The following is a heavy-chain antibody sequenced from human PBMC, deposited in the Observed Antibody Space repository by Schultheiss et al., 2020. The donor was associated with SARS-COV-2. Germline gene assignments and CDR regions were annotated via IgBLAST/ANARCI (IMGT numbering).Heavy chain of an antibody. CDR3: ARGGYYDFWSGYYLWNAFDI. V-gene: IGHV4-59*12. CDR2: IYYSGST. D-gene: IGHD3-3*01. CDR1: GGSISSYY. J-gene: IGHJ3*02. Sequence: SETLSLTCTVSGGSISSYYWSWIRQPPGKGLEWIGYIYYSGSTYYNPSLKSRVTISVDRSKNQFSLKLSSVTAADTAVYYCARGGYYDFWSGYYLWNAFDIWGQGTMVTVSS.